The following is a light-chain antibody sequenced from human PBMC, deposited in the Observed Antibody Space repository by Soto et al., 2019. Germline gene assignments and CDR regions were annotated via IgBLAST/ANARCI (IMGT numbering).Light chain of an antibody. CDR1: SSDVGGYNY. V-gene: IGLV2-14*01. Sequence: QSALTQPASVSGSPGQSITISCTGTSSDVGGYNYVSWYQQHPGKAPKLMIYEVNNRPSEVSNRCSGSKSGNTASLTISGLQPEDEADYYCNSYTSRYTFVLGTGTKLTVL. CDR3: NSYTSRYTFV. CDR2: EVN. J-gene: IGLJ1*01.